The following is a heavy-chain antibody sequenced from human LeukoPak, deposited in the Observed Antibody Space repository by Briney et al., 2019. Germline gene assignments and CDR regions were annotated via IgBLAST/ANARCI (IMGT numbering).Heavy chain of an antibody. Sequence: GGSLRLSCTASGFTFSSYWMHWVRQAPGKGLVWVSRINSDGTRTSYMDSVKGRFTISRDNAENTLYLQMNSLRAEDTAVYYCASTPGRYDSSADYWGQGTLVTVSS. J-gene: IGHJ4*02. CDR2: INSDGTRT. D-gene: IGHD3-22*01. CDR3: ASTPGRYDSSADY. CDR1: GFTFSSYW. V-gene: IGHV3-74*01.